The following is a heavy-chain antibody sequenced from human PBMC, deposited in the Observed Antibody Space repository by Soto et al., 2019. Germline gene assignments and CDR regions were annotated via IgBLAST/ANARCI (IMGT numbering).Heavy chain of an antibody. CDR2: ISYDGSNK. V-gene: IGHV3-30*04. CDR1: GFTFSDYP. CDR3: AKDFFDSGNEEVRDYFDY. Sequence: GGSLRLSCAASGFTFSDYPMHWVRQAPGKGLEWVAVISYDGSNKYYADSVKGRFTISRDNSKNTLYLQMNSLRVEDTAVYYCAKDFFDSGNEEVRDYFDYWGQVTRVTVPS. D-gene: IGHD1-26*01. J-gene: IGHJ4*02.